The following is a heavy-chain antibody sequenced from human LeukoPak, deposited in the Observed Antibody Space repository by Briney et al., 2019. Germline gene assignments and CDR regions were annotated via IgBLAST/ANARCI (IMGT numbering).Heavy chain of an antibody. V-gene: IGHV5-51*01. CDR2: IYPGDSDT. D-gene: IGHD6-13*01. Sequence: GESLKISCKGSGYSFTSYWIGWVRQLPGKGLEWMGIIYPGDSDTRYNPSFQAQVTISAKKSITTAYLQCSSLEASDTAIYYCARTYSSSWYFSAYYDSSRGNWFDPWGQGTLVTVSS. J-gene: IGHJ5*02. CDR1: GYSFTSYW. CDR3: ARTYSSSWYFSAYYDSSRGNWFDP.